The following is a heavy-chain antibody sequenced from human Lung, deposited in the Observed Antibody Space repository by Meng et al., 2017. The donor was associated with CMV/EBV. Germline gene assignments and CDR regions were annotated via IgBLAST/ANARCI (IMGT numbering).Heavy chain of an antibody. V-gene: IGHV3-23*01. CDR1: GFTFSSYA. CDR2: ISGSGAST. CDR3: VKGRDHNNYGGSGTVDF. Sequence: GESLKISCAVSGFTFSSYAMNWVRQAPGKGLEWVSGISGSGASTHYADFVKGRFTISRDNSKNTTYLQMKSLRAEDTAVYYCVKGRDHNNYGGSGTVDFWGQGTLVTVSS. J-gene: IGHJ4*02. D-gene: IGHD4-11*01.